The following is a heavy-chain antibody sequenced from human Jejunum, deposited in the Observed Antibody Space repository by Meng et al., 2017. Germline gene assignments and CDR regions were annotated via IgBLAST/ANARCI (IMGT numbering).Heavy chain of an antibody. Sequence: GESLKISCAASGFTFTNAWMSWVRQAPGNGLEWVGRIKSRTDGGTTDYAAPVKGRFTISRDDSKNTLYLQMNSLKTEDTAVYYCTTEGCTVTTASCYFGMDVWGQGTTVTVSS. CDR2: IKSRTDGGTT. J-gene: IGHJ6*02. CDR3: TTEGCTVTTASCYFGMDV. CDR1: GFTFTNAW. V-gene: IGHV3-15*01. D-gene: IGHD4-17*01.